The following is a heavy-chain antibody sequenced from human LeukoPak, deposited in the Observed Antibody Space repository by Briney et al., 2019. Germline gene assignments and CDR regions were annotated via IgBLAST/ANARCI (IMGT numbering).Heavy chain of an antibody. D-gene: IGHD6-19*01. CDR2: IYHSGST. J-gene: IGHJ4*02. CDR1: GGSISSGGYY. V-gene: IGHV4-30-2*01. CDR3: ARTPLQSGYFDY. Sequence: PSQTLSLTCTVSGGSISSGGYYWSWIRQPPGKGLEWIGYIYHSGSTYYNPSLKSRVTIPVDRSKNQFSLKLSSVTAADTAVYHCARTPLQSGYFDYWGQGTLVTVSS.